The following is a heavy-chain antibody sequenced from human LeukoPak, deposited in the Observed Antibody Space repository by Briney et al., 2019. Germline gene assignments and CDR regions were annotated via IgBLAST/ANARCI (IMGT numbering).Heavy chain of an antibody. V-gene: IGHV1-69*05. CDR1: GGTFSSYA. Sequence: VASVKVSCKASGGTFSSYAISWVRQAPGPGLEWMGGIIPIFGTANYAQKFQGRVTITTDESTSTAYMELSSLRSEDTAVYYCASGEVVASRPFFDYWGQGTLVTVSS. D-gene: IGHD2-15*01. CDR2: IIPIFGTA. J-gene: IGHJ4*02. CDR3: ASGEVVASRPFFDY.